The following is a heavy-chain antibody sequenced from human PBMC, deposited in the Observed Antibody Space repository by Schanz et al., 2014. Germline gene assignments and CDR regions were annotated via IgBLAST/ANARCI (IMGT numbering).Heavy chain of an antibody. J-gene: IGHJ4*02. CDR1: GFTFSSYG. D-gene: IGHD2-2*01. Sequence: QVQLVESGGGVVQPGRSLRLSCAASGFTFSSYGLHWVRQAPGKGLEWVAFIWYDGSNKYYADSVKGRFTISRDNSKNTLYLQMNSLRAEDTAVYYCAKDLLYGAPMPLNHLDYWGQGTLVNVSS. CDR2: IWYDGSNK. V-gene: IGHV3-33*06. CDR3: AKDLLYGAPMPLNHLDY.